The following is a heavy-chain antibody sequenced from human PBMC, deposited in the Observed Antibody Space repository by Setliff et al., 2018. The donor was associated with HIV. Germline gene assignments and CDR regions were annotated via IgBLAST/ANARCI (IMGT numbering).Heavy chain of an antibody. CDR2: ISSSGNSI. V-gene: IGHV3-48*01. CDR1: GFTFSAHQ. J-gene: IGHJ4*02. Sequence: PGGSLRLSCAASGFTFSAHQMSWVRQPPGKGLEWVSYISSSGNSIYYADSVKGRFSISRDNAKNSLYLQMNSLRAEDTAVYYCVRDWLVREIIAVYYFDHWGQGTLVTVSS. CDR3: VRDWLVREIIAVYYFDH. D-gene: IGHD3-10*01.